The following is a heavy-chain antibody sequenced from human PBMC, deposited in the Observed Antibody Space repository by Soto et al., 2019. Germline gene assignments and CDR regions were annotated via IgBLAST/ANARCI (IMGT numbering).Heavy chain of an antibody. Sequence: EVQLVESGGGLVQPGGSLRLSCAASGFTFSSYWMHWVRQAPGKGLVWVSSINSDGSSTSYAASVKGRFTITRDNAKNTLYLQMNSLRAEDTAVYYCARRRYWEPGFDYWGQGTLVTVSS. CDR1: GFTFSSYW. CDR3: ARRRYWEPGFDY. CDR2: INSDGSST. V-gene: IGHV3-74*01. J-gene: IGHJ4*02. D-gene: IGHD1-1*01.